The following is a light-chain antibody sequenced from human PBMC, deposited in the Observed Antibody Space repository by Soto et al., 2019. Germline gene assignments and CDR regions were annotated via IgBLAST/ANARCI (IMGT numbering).Light chain of an antibody. CDR2: EVS. V-gene: IGLV2-8*01. Sequence: QSALTQPPSASGSPGQSVTISCTGTSSDVGGYNYVSWYQQHPGQAPKLMIYEVSKRPSGVPDRFSGSKSGNTASLTVSGLQAEDEADYYCSSYAGSSNVFGTGTKVTVL. CDR1: SSDVGGYNY. CDR3: SSYAGSSNV. J-gene: IGLJ1*01.